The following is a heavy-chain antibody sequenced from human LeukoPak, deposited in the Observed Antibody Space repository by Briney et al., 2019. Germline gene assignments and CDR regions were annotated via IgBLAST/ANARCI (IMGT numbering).Heavy chain of an antibody. J-gene: IGHJ3*02. V-gene: IGHV1-24*01. CDR2: FDPEDGET. CDR1: GYTLTELS. D-gene: IGHD1-26*01. CDR3: ATPSGSYMYAFDI. Sequence: ASVKVSCKVSGYTLTELSMHWVRQAPGKGLEWMGGFDPEDGETIYAQKFQGRVTMTEDTSTGTAYMELSSLRSEDTAVYYCATPSGSYMYAFDIWGQGTMVTVSS.